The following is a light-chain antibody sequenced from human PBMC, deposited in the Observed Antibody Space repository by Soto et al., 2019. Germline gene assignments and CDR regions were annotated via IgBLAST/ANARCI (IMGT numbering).Light chain of an antibody. V-gene: IGKV3-15*01. J-gene: IGKJ2*01. CDR2: AAS. CDR3: QQYDNWPPYT. CDR1: RSVSTN. Sequence: IVMTQSPATLSVSPGERATLACRASRSVSTNLAWYQQKPGQPPRLLMYAASTRATGIPARFSGSGSGTEFTLTISSLQSEDFEVYYCQQYDNWPPYTFGQGTKLEIK.